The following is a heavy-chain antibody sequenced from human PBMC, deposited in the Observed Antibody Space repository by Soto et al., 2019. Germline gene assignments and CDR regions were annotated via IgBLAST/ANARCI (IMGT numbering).Heavy chain of an antibody. D-gene: IGHD3-10*01. CDR1: EFIFSSYW. CDR3: PPPRDGRGGY. V-gene: IGHV3-7*02. J-gene: IGHJ4*02. Sequence: EVQLVESGGGLVQPGGSLRLSCVASEFIFSSYWMSWVRQAPGKGLEWVANIKGDGSAKFYVDSVKGRFTISRDNAKNSLYRQRNRRRAEDGVVYSWPPPRDGRGGYGGREPLVGVPS. CDR2: IKGDGSAK.